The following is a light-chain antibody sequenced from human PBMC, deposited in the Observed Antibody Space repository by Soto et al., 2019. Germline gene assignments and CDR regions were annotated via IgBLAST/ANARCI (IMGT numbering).Light chain of an antibody. CDR2: EVS. J-gene: IGLJ1*01. V-gene: IGLV2-14*01. CDR3: SSYSTTNILV. CDR1: SSDVGNYNY. Sequence: QSVLTQPASVSGSPGQSITISCTGTSSDVGNYNYVSWYQQLPGKAPKLMIFEVSNRPSGVSNHFSGSKSGNTASLVISGLQANDEADYYCSSYSTTNILVFGSGTKLTVL.